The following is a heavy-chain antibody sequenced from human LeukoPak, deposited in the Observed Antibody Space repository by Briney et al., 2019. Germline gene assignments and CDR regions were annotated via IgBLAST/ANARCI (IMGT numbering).Heavy chain of an antibody. D-gene: IGHD3-9*01. CDR2: INPNSGGT. V-gene: IGHV1-2*02. Sequence: ASVKVSCKASGYTFNGYYIHWVRQAPGQGLEWMGWINPNSGGTKYAQKFQGRVTMTRDTSISTAYMELSRLRSDDTAVYYCARDILTGYYNPYFDYWGQGTLVTVSS. J-gene: IGHJ4*02. CDR3: ARDILTGYYNPYFDY. CDR1: GYTFNGYY.